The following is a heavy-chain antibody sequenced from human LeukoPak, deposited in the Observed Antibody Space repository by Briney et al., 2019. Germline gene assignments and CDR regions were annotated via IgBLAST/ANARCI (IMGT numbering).Heavy chain of an antibody. CDR1: GFTFSSYS. J-gene: IGHJ4*02. D-gene: IGHD1-26*01. CDR3: AKDIGHSGSYFSYFDY. V-gene: IGHV3-20*04. CDR2: INWNVGST. Sequence: GGSLRLSCAASGFTFSSYSMNWVRHAPGKGRGWVSGINWNVGSTGYADSVKGRFTISRDNAKNSLYLQMNSLRAEDMALYYCAKDIGHSGSYFSYFDYWGQGTLVTVSS.